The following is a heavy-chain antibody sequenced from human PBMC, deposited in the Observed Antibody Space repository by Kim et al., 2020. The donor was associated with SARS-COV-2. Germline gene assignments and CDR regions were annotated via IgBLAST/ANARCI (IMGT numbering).Heavy chain of an antibody. CDR1: GFTFSSYG. D-gene: IGHD3-3*01. Sequence: GGSLRLSCAASGFTFSSYGMHWVRQAPGKGLEWVAVIWYDGSNKYYADSVKGRFTISRDNSKNTLYLQMNSLRAEDTAVYYCAKLRFLEWFDAFDIWGQGTMVTVSS. CDR3: AKLRFLEWFDAFDI. CDR2: IWYDGSNK. J-gene: IGHJ3*02. V-gene: IGHV3-33*06.